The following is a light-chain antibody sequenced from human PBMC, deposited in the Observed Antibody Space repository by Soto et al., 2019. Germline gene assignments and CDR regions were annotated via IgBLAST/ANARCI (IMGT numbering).Light chain of an antibody. CDR1: SSDVGGYNY. V-gene: IGLV2-14*01. J-gene: IGLJ1*01. CDR2: EVT. Sequence: QSALTQPASVSGSPGQPITISCTGTSSDVGGYNYVSWYQQLPGKAPKLLIYEVTDRPSGVSNRFSGSRSGNTASLTISGLQGEDEADYYCSSYSRSSTLYVFXTGTKLTVL. CDR3: SSYSRSSTLYV.